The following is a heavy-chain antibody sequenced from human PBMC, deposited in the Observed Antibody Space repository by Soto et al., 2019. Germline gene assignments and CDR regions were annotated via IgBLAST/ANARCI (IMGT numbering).Heavy chain of an antibody. V-gene: IGHV4-31*03. D-gene: IGHD5-18*01. CDR3: ARHGYTYGLDV. J-gene: IGHJ6*02. CDR2: IYYGGTT. CDR1: GGSITSGGFY. Sequence: QVQLQESGPGLVTPSQTLSLTCTVSGGSITSGGFYWSWVRQHPVKGLEWIGYIYYGGTTFYNPSLKSRVTMSADSSINRFSLDLTSVTDADTAVYYCARHGYTYGLDVWGRGTTVTVSS.